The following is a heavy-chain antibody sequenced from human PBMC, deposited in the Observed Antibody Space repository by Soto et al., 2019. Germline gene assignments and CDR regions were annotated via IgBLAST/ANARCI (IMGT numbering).Heavy chain of an antibody. CDR2: IYTGGGGT. V-gene: IGHV3-74*01. J-gene: IGHJ4*02. CDR1: GFTFRSHR. Sequence: GSLRLSCAASGFTFRSHRIHWVRQAPGKGLEWVSRIYTGGGGTSYADSVKGRFTISTDNAEKTEYLQMNGLRVEDTAVYYCATVFDVWGQGTLVTVSS. CDR3: ATVFDV. D-gene: IGHD4-17*01.